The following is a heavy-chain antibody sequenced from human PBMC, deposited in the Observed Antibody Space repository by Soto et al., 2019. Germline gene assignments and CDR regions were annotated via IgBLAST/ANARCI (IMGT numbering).Heavy chain of an antibody. D-gene: IGHD6-6*01. CDR1: GYTFTSYA. CDR2: INAGNGNT. J-gene: IGHJ4*02. CDR3: ARSRSIATRIGIEN. V-gene: IGHV1-3*01. Sequence: ASVKVSCKASGYTFTSYAMHWVRQAPGQRLEWMGWINAGNGNTKYSQKFQGRVTITRDTSASTAYMELSSLRSEDTAVYYCARSRSIATRIGIENWGQGTLDTVSS.